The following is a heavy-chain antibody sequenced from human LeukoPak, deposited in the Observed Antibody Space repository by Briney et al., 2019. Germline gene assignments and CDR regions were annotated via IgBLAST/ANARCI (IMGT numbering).Heavy chain of an antibody. CDR1: GFTFSSYW. Sequence: PGGSLRLSCAASGFTFSSYWMSWVRQAPGKGLEWVANIKQDGSEKYYVDSVKGRFTISRDNAKNSLYLQMNSLRAEDTAVYYCARDSAFGYYYDSSGSDAFDIWGQGTMVTVSS. D-gene: IGHD3-22*01. J-gene: IGHJ3*02. CDR2: IKQDGSEK. CDR3: ARDSAFGYYYDSSGSDAFDI. V-gene: IGHV3-7*01.